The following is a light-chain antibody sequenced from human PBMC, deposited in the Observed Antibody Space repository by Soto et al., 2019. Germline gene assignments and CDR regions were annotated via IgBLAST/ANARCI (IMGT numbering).Light chain of an antibody. J-gene: IGLJ2*01. CDR1: SSDVGGYNY. Sequence: QSALSQPASMSGSPGQSITISCTGTSSDVGGYNYVSWYRQYPGKAPKLIIYDVNNRPSEVSNRFSGSKSGNTASLTISGLQAEDEADYYCSSHSSSSTLVVFGVGTKLTVL. CDR2: DVN. CDR3: SSHSSSSTLVV. V-gene: IGLV2-14*03.